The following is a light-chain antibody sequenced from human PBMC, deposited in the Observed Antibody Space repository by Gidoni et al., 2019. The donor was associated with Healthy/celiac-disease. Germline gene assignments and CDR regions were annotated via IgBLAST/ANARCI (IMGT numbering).Light chain of an antibody. J-gene: IGLJ2*01. CDR3: QVWDSSSDHPHVV. CDR1: NIGSKS. Sequence: SYVLTQPPPLSVSPGQTARITCGGTNIGSKSVHWYQQKPGQAPVLVVYDDSDRPSGIPERFSGSNSGNTATLTISRVEAGDEADYYCQVWDSSSDHPHVVFGGGTKLTVL. V-gene: IGLV3-21*02. CDR2: DDS.